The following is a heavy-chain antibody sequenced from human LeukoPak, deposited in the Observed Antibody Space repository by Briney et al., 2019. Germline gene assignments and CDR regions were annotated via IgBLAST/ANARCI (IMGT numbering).Heavy chain of an antibody. D-gene: IGHD3-10*01. Sequence: GGALRLSCAASGFTFSDYYMSWIRQAPGKGLEWVSYISSSSSYTNYADSVKGRFTISRDNAKNSLYLQMNSLRAEDTAVYYCAREAVNGAFDYWGQGTLVTVSS. CDR3: AREAVNGAFDY. CDR2: ISSSSSYT. V-gene: IGHV3-11*06. J-gene: IGHJ4*02. CDR1: GFTFSDYY.